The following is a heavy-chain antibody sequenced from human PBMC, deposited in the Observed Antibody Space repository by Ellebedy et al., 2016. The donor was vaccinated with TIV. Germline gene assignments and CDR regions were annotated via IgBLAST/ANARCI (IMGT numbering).Heavy chain of an antibody. J-gene: IGHJ4*02. CDR1: GFTFYSHA. D-gene: IGHD3-22*01. CDR3: VKLDSSGYYYGRVDY. CDR2: ISAGGDST. V-gene: IGHV3-23*01. Sequence: GGSLRLSCVGSGFTFYSHAMSWVRQTPGKGLEWVSVISAGGDSTEYGDSVKGRFTISRDNSKNTLYLQMNSLRVEDTAVYYCVKLDSSGYYYGRVDYWGQGTLVTVSS.